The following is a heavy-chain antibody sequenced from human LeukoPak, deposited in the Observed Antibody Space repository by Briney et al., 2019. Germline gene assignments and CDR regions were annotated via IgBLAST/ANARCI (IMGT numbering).Heavy chain of an antibody. J-gene: IGHJ5*02. Sequence: GASVKVSCKASGYTFTGYYMHWVRQAPGQGREWMGWINPNSGGTNYAQKFQGRVTMTRDTSISTAYMELSRLRSEDTAMYYCANSPDSGGLGPWGQGTLVTVSS. CDR1: GYTFTGYY. V-gene: IGHV1-2*02. CDR3: ANSPDSGGLGP. D-gene: IGHD3-10*01. CDR2: INPNSGGT.